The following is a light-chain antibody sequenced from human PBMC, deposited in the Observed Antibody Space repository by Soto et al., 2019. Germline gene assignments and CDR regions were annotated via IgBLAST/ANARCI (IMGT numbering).Light chain of an antibody. CDR3: SSYTSSSAYV. Sequence: QSALTQPASVSGSPGQSITISCTGTTSDVGAYIHVSWYQHHPGKAPKLMIYEVTNRPSGISNRFSGSKSDNAASLTISGLQAEDEADYYCSSYTSSSAYVFGTGTKLTVL. V-gene: IGLV2-14*01. CDR1: TSDVGAYIH. J-gene: IGLJ1*01. CDR2: EVT.